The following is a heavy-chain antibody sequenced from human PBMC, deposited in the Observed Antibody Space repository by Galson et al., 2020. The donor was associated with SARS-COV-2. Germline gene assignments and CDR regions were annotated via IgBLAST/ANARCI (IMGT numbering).Heavy chain of an antibody. D-gene: IGHD1-26*01. V-gene: IGHV6-1*01. CDR1: GDSVSSNSAA. CDR2: THYRSKWYN. Sequence: SHTLSLTCAISGDSVSSNSAAWNCIRQSPSRGLEWLARTHYRSKWYNDYAVSVKSRITINPDTSKNQFSLQLNSVTPEDTAVYYCARGEVGATLDYWGQGTLVTVSS. CDR3: ARGEVGATLDY. J-gene: IGHJ4*02.